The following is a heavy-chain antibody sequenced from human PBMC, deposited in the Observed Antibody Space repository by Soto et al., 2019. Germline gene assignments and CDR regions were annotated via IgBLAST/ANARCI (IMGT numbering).Heavy chain of an antibody. J-gene: IGHJ4*02. CDR2: ISFGGTTI. D-gene: IGHD3-22*01. V-gene: IGHV3-11*01. CDR3: ARLDYYDSSGYYPDY. Sequence: GGSLRLSCAVCGFTFSDYYMSWIRRAPGKGLEWLSYISFGGTTIYYAGSVQGRFTISRDNAKNSLYLQMNSLRAEDTAVYYCARLDYYDSSGYYPDYWGQGTLVTVSS. CDR1: GFTFSDYY.